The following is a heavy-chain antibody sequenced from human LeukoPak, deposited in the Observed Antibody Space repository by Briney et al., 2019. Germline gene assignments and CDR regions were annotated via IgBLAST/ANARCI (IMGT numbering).Heavy chain of an antibody. Sequence: SGGSLRLSCAASGFTFSNYAMSWVRQAPGKGLEWVSAITGSGSNTYYADSVKGRFTISRDNSKNTLFLQMNSLRAEDTAVYYCAKRLGSSSWYSFWGQGTLVTVSS. J-gene: IGHJ4*02. CDR1: GFTFSNYA. CDR3: AKRLGSSSWYSF. CDR2: ITGSGSNT. V-gene: IGHV3-23*01. D-gene: IGHD6-13*01.